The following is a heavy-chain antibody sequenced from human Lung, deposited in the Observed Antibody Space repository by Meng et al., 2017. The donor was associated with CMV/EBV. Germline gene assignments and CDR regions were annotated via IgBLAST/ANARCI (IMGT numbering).Heavy chain of an antibody. D-gene: IGHD3-22*01. V-gene: IGHV3-30*02. CDR2: IRYDGSNK. CDR3: TKGGDYDSSCDY. Sequence: GRSLRPXCAAPGFTFSSYGMHWVRQAPGKGLEWVAFIRYDGSNKYYADSVKGRFTISRDNSKNTQYLQMNSLRAEDTAVYYCTKGGDYDSSCDYWGQGTLVTVSS. J-gene: IGHJ4*02. CDR1: GFTFSSYG.